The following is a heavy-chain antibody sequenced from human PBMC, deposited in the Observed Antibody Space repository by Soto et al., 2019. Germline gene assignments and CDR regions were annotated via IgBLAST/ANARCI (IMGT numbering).Heavy chain of an antibody. V-gene: IGHV1-2*02. Sequence: ASVKVSCKASGYTFTGCYMHWVRQAPGQGLEWMGWINPNSGGTNYAQKFQGRVTMTRDTSISTAYMELSRLRSDDTAVYYCAREITILRGDAFDIWGQGTMVTV. CDR2: INPNSGGT. CDR1: GYTFTGCY. J-gene: IGHJ3*02. D-gene: IGHD3-9*01. CDR3: AREITILRGDAFDI.